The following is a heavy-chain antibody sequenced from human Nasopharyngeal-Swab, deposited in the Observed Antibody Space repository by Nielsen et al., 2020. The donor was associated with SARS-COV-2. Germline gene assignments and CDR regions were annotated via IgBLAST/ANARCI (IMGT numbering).Heavy chain of an antibody. D-gene: IGHD2-2*01. Sequence: GASLKISCAASGFTFSSYAMSWVHQAPGKGLEWVSAISGSGGSTYYADSVKGRFTISRDNSKNTLYLQMNSLRAEDTAVYYCAKGTGGYQLRYFDYWGQGTLVTVSS. CDR1: GFTFSSYA. CDR2: ISGSGGST. V-gene: IGHV3-23*01. CDR3: AKGTGGYQLRYFDY. J-gene: IGHJ4*02.